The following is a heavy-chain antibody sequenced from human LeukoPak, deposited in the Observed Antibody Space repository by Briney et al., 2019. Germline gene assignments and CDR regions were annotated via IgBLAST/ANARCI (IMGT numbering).Heavy chain of an antibody. CDR2: VKQDGSEK. V-gene: IGHV3-7*03. CDR1: GFTFSSYW. J-gene: IGHJ4*02. CDR3: AREEDYGSGSRNFDY. Sequence: GGSLRLSCAASGFTFSSYWMSWVRQAPGKGLEWVANVKQDGSEKYYVDSVKGRFTISRDNAKNSLYLQMNSLRAEDTAVYYCAREEDYGSGSRNFDYWGQGTLVTVSS. D-gene: IGHD3-10*01.